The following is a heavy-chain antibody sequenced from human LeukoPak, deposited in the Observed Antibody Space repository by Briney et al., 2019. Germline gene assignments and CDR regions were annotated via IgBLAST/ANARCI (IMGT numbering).Heavy chain of an antibody. CDR2: IYFSGST. V-gene: IGHV4-59*01. D-gene: IGHD1-26*01. CDR3: GRTSDRWELPRL. J-gene: IGHJ4*02. CDR1: GVSISDYY. Sequence: PSETLSLTCSVSGVSISDYYWSWVRQPPGKGLEWIGYIYFSGSTYYNPSLRSRAIISIDTSKNQFFLKLTSMTAADTAVYYCGRTSDRWELPRLWGQGTLVTVSS.